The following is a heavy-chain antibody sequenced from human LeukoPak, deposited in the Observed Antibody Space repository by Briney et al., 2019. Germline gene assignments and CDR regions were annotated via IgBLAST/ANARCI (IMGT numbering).Heavy chain of an antibody. CDR1: GFPLSSYS. Sequence: GSTRLSCAASGFPLSSYSINWVRQAPGKGLEWVSYINIDSITVNYADSVKGRFTISRDNARNSLYLQMNSLRAEDTAVYYCSTAKFDNWGQGTLVTVSS. CDR2: INIDSITV. J-gene: IGHJ4*02. V-gene: IGHV3-48*01. CDR3: STAKFDN.